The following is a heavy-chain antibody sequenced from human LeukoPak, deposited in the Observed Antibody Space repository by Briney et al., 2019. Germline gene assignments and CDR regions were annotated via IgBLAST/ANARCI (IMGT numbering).Heavy chain of an antibody. V-gene: IGHV4-61*08. CDR1: GGSISSGGYS. CDR2: IYYNGRP. J-gene: IGHJ4*02. CDR3: ARGTASFDY. Sequence: PSETLSLTCAVSGGSISSGGYSWNWIRQPPGKGLEWAAFIYYNGRPKYNPSLQSRVSISIDTSTNQFSLRLTSVTAADTAIYYCARGTASFDYWGPGTPVTVSS.